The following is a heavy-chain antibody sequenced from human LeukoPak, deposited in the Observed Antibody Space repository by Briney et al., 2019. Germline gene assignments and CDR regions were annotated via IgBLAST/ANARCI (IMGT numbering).Heavy chain of an antibody. CDR2: ISSSGSTI. CDR1: GFTFSSYG. CDR3: ASALYSSSWYRYYYYYYMDV. D-gene: IGHD6-13*01. V-gene: IGHV3-48*04. Sequence: GGSLRLSCAASGFTFSSYGMSWVRQAPGKGLEWVSYISSSGSTIYYADSVKGRFTISRDNAKNSLYLQMNSLRAEDTAVYYCASALYSSSWYRYYYYYYMDVWGKGTTVTVSS. J-gene: IGHJ6*03.